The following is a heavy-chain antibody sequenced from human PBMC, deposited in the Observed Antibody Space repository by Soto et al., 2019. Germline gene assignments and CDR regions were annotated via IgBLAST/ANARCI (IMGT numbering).Heavy chain of an antibody. V-gene: IGHV1-3*01. D-gene: IGHD6-19*01. CDR2: INAGNGNT. CDR3: ARGTDSSGWPY. J-gene: IGHJ4*02. Sequence: GASLKVSCKASGYTFTSYALHWVRQAPGQRLEWMGWINAGNGNTKYSQKFQGRVTITRDTSASTAYMELSSLRSEDTAVYYCARGTDSSGWPYWGQGTLVTVSS. CDR1: GYTFTSYA.